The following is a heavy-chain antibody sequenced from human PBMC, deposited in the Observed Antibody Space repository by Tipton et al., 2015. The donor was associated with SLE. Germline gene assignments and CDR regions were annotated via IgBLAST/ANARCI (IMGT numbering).Heavy chain of an antibody. CDR2: INHSGST. V-gene: IGHV4-34*01. D-gene: IGHD6-13*01. CDR1: GGSFSSYY. J-gene: IGHJ4*02. Sequence: TLSLTCAVYGGSFSSYYWSWIRQPPGKGLEWVGEINHSGSTNYNPSLKSRVTISVDTSKNQFSLKLSSVTAADTAVYYCARAPSIAAAGYDSYYFDYWGQGTLVTVSS. CDR3: ARAPSIAAAGYDSYYFDY.